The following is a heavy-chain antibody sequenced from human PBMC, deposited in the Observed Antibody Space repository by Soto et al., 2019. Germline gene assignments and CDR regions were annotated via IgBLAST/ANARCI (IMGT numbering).Heavy chain of an antibody. Sequence: SETLSLTCAVYGGSFSGYYWSWIRQPPGKGLEWIGEINHSGSTNYNPSLKSRVTISVDTSKNQFSLKLSSVTAADTAVYYCASSPRTTPNGPSDPWGQGTLVTVSS. D-gene: IGHD2-8*01. CDR3: ASSPRTTPNGPSDP. V-gene: IGHV4-34*01. CDR1: GGSFSGYY. CDR2: INHSGST. J-gene: IGHJ5*02.